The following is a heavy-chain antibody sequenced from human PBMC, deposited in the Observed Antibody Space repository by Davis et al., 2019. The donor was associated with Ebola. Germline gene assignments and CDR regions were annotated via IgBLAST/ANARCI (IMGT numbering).Heavy chain of an antibody. Sequence: GGSLRLSCAASGFTVSSNYMSWVRQAPGKGLEWVSLITDSGGNTYYADSVKGRFTISRDSSKNTLYLQMNSLRAEDTAVYYCAKDYMDVWGKGTTVTVSS. CDR2: ITDSGGNT. V-gene: IGHV3-53*05. CDR1: GFTVSSNY. J-gene: IGHJ6*03. CDR3: AKDYMDV.